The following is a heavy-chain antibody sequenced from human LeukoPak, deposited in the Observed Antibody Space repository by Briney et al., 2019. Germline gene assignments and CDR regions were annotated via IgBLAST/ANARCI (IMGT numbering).Heavy chain of an antibody. CDR2: ISGSGGST. Sequence: GGSLRLSCAASGFTFSSYAMSWVRQAPGKGLEWVSAISGSGGSTYYADSVKGRFTISRDNSKNTLYLQMNSLRAEDTAVYYCAKAYYGSGSYCAEYFQHWGQGTLVTVSS. D-gene: IGHD3-10*01. J-gene: IGHJ1*01. V-gene: IGHV3-23*01. CDR1: GFTFSSYA. CDR3: AKAYYGSGSYCAEYFQH.